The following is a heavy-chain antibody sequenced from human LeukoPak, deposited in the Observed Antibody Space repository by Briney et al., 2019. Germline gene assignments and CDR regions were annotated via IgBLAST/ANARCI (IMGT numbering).Heavy chain of an antibody. CDR3: ARGVVAATLWYYYYGMDV. CDR2: MNPNSGNT. V-gene: IGHV1-8*01. Sequence: AASVKVSCKASGYTFTMYDINWVRQATGQGLEWMGWMNPNSGNTGYAQKFQGRVTMTRNTSISTAYMELSSLRSEDTAVYYCARGVVAATLWYYYYGMDVWGQGTTVTVSS. J-gene: IGHJ6*02. CDR1: GYTFTMYD. D-gene: IGHD2-15*01.